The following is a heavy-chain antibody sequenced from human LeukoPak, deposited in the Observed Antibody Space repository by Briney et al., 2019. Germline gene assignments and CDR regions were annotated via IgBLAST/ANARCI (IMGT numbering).Heavy chain of an antibody. Sequence: GASVKVSCKASGYTFTSYGISWVRQAPGQGLEWMGWISAYNGNTNYAQKLQGRVTMTTDTSTSTAYMELRSLRFDDTAVYYCARGGVRYFDWLLRMYYFDYWGQGTLVTVSS. CDR2: ISAYNGNT. CDR3: ARGGVRYFDWLLRMYYFDY. D-gene: IGHD3-9*01. J-gene: IGHJ4*02. V-gene: IGHV1-18*01. CDR1: GYTFTSYG.